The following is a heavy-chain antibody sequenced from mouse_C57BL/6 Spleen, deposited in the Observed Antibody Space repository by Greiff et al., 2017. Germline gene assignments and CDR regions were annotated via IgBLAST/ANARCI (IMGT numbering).Heavy chain of an antibody. CDR2: IWWDDDK. CDR1: GFSLSTFGMG. CDR3: ARTHYDYDQAWFAY. D-gene: IGHD2-4*01. Sequence: QVQLKESGPGILQPSQTLSLTCSFSGFSLSTFGMGVGWIRQPSGKGLEWLAHIWWDDDKYYNPALKSRLTISKDTSKNQVFLKIANVDTADTATYYCARTHYDYDQAWFAYWGQGTLVTVSA. V-gene: IGHV8-8*01. J-gene: IGHJ3*01.